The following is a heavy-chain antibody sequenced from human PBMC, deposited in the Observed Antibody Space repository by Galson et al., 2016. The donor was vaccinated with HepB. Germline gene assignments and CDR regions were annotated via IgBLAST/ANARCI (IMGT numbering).Heavy chain of an antibody. J-gene: IGHJ4*02. D-gene: IGHD1-26*01. CDR1: GFNFKSAW. CDR3: TGAGRFSFSDDY. Sequence: SLRLSCAASGFNFKSAWMSWVRQGPGKGLEWVGQIKSRSARGRTDYAAPVEGRFIISRDDSKNTLYLQMNSLKIEDTGVYYCTGAGRFSFSDDYRGQGALVTVSS. CDR2: IKSRSARGRT. V-gene: IGHV3-15*05.